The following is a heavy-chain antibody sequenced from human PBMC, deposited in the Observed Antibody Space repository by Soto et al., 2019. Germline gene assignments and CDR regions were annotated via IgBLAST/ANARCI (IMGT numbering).Heavy chain of an antibody. D-gene: IGHD3-22*01. Sequence: GASVKVSCKASGGGNLRDYRTTWVRRAPGQGLEWIGGIIPIFGTANYAQKFQGRVTITADESTSTAYMELSSLRSEDTAVYYCARDESYYYYDSSGYSPDAFDIWGQGTMVTVSS. V-gene: IGHV1-69*13. CDR1: GGGNLRDYR. J-gene: IGHJ3*02. CDR2: IIPIFGTA. CDR3: ARDESYYYYDSSGYSPDAFDI.